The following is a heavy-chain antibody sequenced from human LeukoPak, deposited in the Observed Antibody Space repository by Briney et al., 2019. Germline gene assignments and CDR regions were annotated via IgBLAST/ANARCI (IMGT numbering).Heavy chain of an antibody. V-gene: IGHV4-34*01. CDR1: GGSFSSYY. J-gene: IGHJ5*02. Sequence: SETLSLTCAVYGGSFSSYYWSWIRQPPGKGLEWIGEINHSGSTNYNPSLKSRVTISVDTSKNQFSLKLSSVTAADTAVYYCARVLVVPALRFDPWGQGTLVTVSS. CDR3: ARVLVVPALRFDP. CDR2: INHSGST. D-gene: IGHD2-2*01.